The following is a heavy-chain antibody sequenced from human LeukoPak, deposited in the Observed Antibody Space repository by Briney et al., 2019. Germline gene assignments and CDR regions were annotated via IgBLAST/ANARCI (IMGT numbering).Heavy chain of an antibody. Sequence: ASVKVSCKASGYTFTSYAMHWVRQAPGQRLEWMGWINAGNGNTKYSQKFQGRVTITRDTSASTAYTELSSLRSEDSVVYYCARGRDCSGGSCYRWWFDAWGQGTLVTVSS. J-gene: IGHJ5*02. CDR2: INAGNGNT. D-gene: IGHD2-15*01. CDR3: ARGRDCSGGSCYRWWFDA. V-gene: IGHV1-3*01. CDR1: GYTFTSYA.